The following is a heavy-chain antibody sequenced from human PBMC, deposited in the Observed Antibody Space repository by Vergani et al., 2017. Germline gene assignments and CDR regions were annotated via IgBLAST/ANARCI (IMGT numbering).Heavy chain of an antibody. CDR1: GGTFSSYA. CDR2: IIPIFGTT. V-gene: IGHV1-69*01. J-gene: IGHJ4*02. Sequence: QVQLVQSGAEVKKPGSSVKVSCKASGGTFSSYAISWVRQAPGQGLEWMGGIIPIFGTTSYAQKFQGRVTILADESTSTAYMELSSLRSEDTAVYYCARPHGDILPPDPRRLDYWGQGTLVTVSS. CDR3: ARPHGDILPPDPRRLDY.